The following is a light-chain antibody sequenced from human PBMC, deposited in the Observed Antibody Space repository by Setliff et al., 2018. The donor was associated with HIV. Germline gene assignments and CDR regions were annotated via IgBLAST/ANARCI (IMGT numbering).Light chain of an antibody. J-gene: IGLJ2*01. CDR2: EVN. CDR1: SNDVGIYNL. V-gene: IGLV2-23*02. CDR3: CSYAGSSSPVV. Sequence: SNDVGIYNLVSWYQQYPGKAPRVMIYEVNKRPSGISSRFSGSRSGNTASLTISGLQAEDEADYYCCSYAGSSSPVVFGGGTKVTVL.